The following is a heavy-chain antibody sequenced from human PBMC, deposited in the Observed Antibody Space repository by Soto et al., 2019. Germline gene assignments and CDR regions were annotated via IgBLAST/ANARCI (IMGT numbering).Heavy chain of an antibody. D-gene: IGHD2-21*01. CDR3: ARLGAYYQSLDP. Sequence: PSETLSLTCTVSGGSISSSSFHWGWIRQPPGKGLEWIGSIYYSGSTYYSPSLKSRVTISVDTSKNQFSLKLSSVTAPDTAVYYCARLGAYYQSLDPWGQGTVVTVSS. CDR2: IYYSGST. CDR1: GGSISSSSFH. J-gene: IGHJ5*02. V-gene: IGHV4-39*01.